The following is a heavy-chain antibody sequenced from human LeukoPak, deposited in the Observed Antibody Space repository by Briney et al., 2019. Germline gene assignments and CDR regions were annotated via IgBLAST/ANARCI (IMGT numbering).Heavy chain of an antibody. D-gene: IGHD2-15*01. J-gene: IGHJ6*02. Sequence: ASVKVSCKASGYTFTSYGSSWVRQAPGQGPEWMGWISVYNGNTNYAHRLQGRVTITTDTSTSTAYMELRSLRSDDTAVYYCARGYCSGGRCYDILNYQYGMDVWGQGTTVTVSS. CDR1: GYTFTSYG. CDR2: ISVYNGNT. CDR3: ARGYCSGGRCYDILNYQYGMDV. V-gene: IGHV1-18*01.